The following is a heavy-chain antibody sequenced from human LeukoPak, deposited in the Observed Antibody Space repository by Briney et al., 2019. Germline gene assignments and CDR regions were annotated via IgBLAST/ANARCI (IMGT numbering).Heavy chain of an antibody. Sequence: PGGSLRLSCAASGFTFSSYSMNWVRQAPGKGLEWVSSISSSSSYIYYADSVKGRFTISRDNAKNSLYLQMNSLRAEDTAVYYCARDSGRAAGNAFDIWGQGTMVTASS. J-gene: IGHJ3*02. CDR2: ISSSSSYI. CDR3: ARDSGRAAGNAFDI. CDR1: GFTFSSYS. V-gene: IGHV3-21*01. D-gene: IGHD6-13*01.